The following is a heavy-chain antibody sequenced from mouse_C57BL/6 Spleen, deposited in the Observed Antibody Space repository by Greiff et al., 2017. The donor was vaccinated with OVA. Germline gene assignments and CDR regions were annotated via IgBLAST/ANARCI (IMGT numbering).Heavy chain of an antibody. CDR1: GYTFTSYW. D-gene: IGHD2-5*01. CDR3: ASSSYYSNFDY. V-gene: IGHV1-52*01. Sequence: QVQLQQPGAELVRPGSSVKLSCKASGYTFTSYWMHWVKQRPIQGLEWIGNIDPSDSETHYNQKFKDKATLTVDKSSSTAYMQLSSLTSEYASVYYCASSSYYSNFDYWGQDTTLTVSS. CDR2: IDPSDSET. J-gene: IGHJ2*01.